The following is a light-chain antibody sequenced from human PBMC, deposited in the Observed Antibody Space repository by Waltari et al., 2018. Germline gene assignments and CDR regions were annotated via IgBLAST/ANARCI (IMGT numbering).Light chain of an antibody. V-gene: IGKV1-39*01. CDR3: QQSYSTPQT. CDR1: QSISSY. CDR2: AAS. Sequence: DIQMTQSPSSLSASGGDRVTITCRASQSISSYLNWYQPKPGKDPKLLIYAASSLQSGVPSRFSGSGSGTDFTLTISSLQPEDFATYYCQQSYSTPQTFGPGTKVDIK. J-gene: IGKJ3*01.